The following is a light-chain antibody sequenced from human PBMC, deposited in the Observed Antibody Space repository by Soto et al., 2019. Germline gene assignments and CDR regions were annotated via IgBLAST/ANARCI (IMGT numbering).Light chain of an antibody. CDR3: QQYDVWPALT. CDR1: QSVSSN. J-gene: IGKJ4*01. CDR2: GTS. Sequence: EKVLTQSPATPSLSPGESATLTCRASQSVSSNLAWYQQRPGQAPRLLVYGTSTRASGVPARFSGSGSGTDFTLTISSLQSEDSAVYYCQQYDVWPALTFGGGTKVNI. V-gene: IGKV3-15*01.